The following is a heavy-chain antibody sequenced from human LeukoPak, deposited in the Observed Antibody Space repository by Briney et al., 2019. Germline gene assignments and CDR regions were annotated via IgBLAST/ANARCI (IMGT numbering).Heavy chain of an antibody. CDR1: GYSFTSYC. Sequence: GESLKISCKTSGYSFTSYCIGWVRQMSGRDLEWMGIICPGDSDTRYSPSFQGQVTISADKSISTAYLQWSSLKASDTAMYYCARHGGQLVPDWGQGTLVTVSS. D-gene: IGHD6-6*01. CDR2: ICPGDSDT. J-gene: IGHJ4*02. V-gene: IGHV5-51*01. CDR3: ARHGGQLVPD.